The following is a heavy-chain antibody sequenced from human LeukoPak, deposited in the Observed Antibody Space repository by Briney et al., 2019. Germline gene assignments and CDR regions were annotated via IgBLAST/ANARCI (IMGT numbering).Heavy chain of an antibody. D-gene: IGHD2-21*01. V-gene: IGHV3-7*05. CDR2: IKKDGSEK. CDR3: VTDVSCSLGY. J-gene: IGHJ4*02. Sequence: GGSQRLSCAASGFTFSDYWMNWVRQAPGKGLEWVANIKKDGSEKHYIDSVKGRFTISRDNAKNSLYLQMSSLRPEDTALYHCVTDVSCSLGYWGQGALVTVSS. CDR1: GFTFSDYW.